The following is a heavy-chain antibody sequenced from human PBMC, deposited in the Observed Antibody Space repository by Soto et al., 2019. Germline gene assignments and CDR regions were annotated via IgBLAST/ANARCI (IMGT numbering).Heavy chain of an antibody. CDR3: ARRGYCSGGSCVDY. CDR1: GFTFSSNS. D-gene: IGHD2-15*01. V-gene: IGHV3-21*01. CDR2: ISSSSSYI. J-gene: IGHJ4*02. Sequence: EVQLVESGGGLVKPGGSLRLSCAASGFTFSSNSMNWVRQAPGKGLEWVSSISSSSSYIYYADSVKGRFTISRDNAKNSLYLQMNSLRAEDTAVYYCARRGYCSGGSCVDYWGQGTLVTVSS.